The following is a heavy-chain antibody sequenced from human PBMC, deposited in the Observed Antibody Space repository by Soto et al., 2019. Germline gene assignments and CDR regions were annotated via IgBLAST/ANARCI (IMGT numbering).Heavy chain of an antibody. V-gene: IGHV4-34*01. D-gene: IGHD2-2*01. CDR3: ARGAQIVRDYTYADV. J-gene: IGHJ6*04. CDR2: INHSGST. Sequence: GKGLEWIGEINHSGSTNYNPSLKSRVTISVDTSKNQFSLKLSSVTAADTAVYYCARGAQIVRDYTYADVWGNGTTVIVSS.